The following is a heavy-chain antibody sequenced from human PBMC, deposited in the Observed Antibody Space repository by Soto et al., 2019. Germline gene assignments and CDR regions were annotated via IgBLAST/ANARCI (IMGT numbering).Heavy chain of an antibody. CDR3: AGSYYDFWSGYENFDY. J-gene: IGHJ4*02. V-gene: IGHV4-59*01. D-gene: IGHD3-3*01. CDR1: GGSISSYY. Sequence: SETLSLTCTVSGGSISSYYWSWIRQPPGKGLEWIGYIYYSGSTNYNPSLKSRVTISVDTSKNQFSLKLSSVTAADTAVYYCAGSYYDFWSGYENFDYWGQGTLVTVSS. CDR2: IYYSGST.